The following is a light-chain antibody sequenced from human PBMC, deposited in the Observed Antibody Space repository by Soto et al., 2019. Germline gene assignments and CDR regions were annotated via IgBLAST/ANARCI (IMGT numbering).Light chain of an antibody. Sequence: EIVLTQSPATLSLSPGERATLSCRASQSVSSYLAWYQQKPGQAPRLLIYDAYSRATGNPARFSGSGSETDFTIAISSLVPEDFAVYYCQQRSNWPPLYTFGQGTKLEI. J-gene: IGKJ2*01. V-gene: IGKV3-11*01. CDR1: QSVSSY. CDR3: QQRSNWPPLYT. CDR2: DAY.